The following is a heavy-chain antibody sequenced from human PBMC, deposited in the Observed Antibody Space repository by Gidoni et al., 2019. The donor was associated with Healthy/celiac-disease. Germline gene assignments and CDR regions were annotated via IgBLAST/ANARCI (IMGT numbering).Heavy chain of an antibody. V-gene: IGHV3-48*03. CDR3: AREGNDFGSGYYMD. CDR2: SRSSGSTI. J-gene: IGHJ4*02. CDR1: GFPFSSYE. D-gene: IGHD3-3*01. Sequence: VQLVESGRGLVQPGGSLRLSCSSSGFPFSSYEMNWVRQAPGKGLEWVSYSRSSGSTIDYADSVKGRLTISRDNAKNSLDRQRNSLRAEDTDVYYCAREGNDFGSGYYMDGGQGTLVTVSS.